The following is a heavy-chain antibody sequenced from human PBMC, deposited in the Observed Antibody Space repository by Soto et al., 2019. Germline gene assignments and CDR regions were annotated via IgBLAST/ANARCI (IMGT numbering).Heavy chain of an antibody. CDR2: ISYDGSNK. V-gene: IGHV3-30-3*01. J-gene: IGHJ6*02. CDR1: GFTFSSYA. Sequence: QVQLVESGGGVVQPGRSLRLSCAASGFTFSSYAMYWVRQAPGKGLEWVAVISYDGSNKYYADSVKGRFTISRDNSKXPXXXQXHSLRAEDTAVYYCARAGCDGGSCYTLVGLRYGMDVWGQGTTVTVSS. D-gene: IGHD2-15*01. CDR3: ARAGCDGGSCYTLVGLRYGMDV.